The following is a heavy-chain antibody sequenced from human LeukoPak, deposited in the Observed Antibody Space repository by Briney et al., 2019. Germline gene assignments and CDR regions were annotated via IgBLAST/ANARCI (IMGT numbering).Heavy chain of an antibody. Sequence: GESLQISCKGSGYSFTSYWVGWVRQMPGKGLEWMGIIYPGDSDTRYSPSFQGQVTISADKSISTAYLQWSSLKASDTAMYYCARHAGYSSSWYLGYFDYWGQGTLVTVSS. V-gene: IGHV5-51*01. D-gene: IGHD6-13*01. CDR3: ARHAGYSSSWYLGYFDY. CDR2: IYPGDSDT. J-gene: IGHJ4*02. CDR1: GYSFTSYW.